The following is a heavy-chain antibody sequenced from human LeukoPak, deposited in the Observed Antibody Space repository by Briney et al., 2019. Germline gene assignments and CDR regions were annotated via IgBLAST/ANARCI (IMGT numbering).Heavy chain of an antibody. CDR2: IYSGGST. CDR1: GFTVSSNY. CDR3: AKSDCASDGCKLLNY. D-gene: IGHD3-10*01. J-gene: IGHJ4*02. Sequence: GGSLRLSCAASGFTVSSNYMSWVRQAPGKGLEWVSIIYSGGSTYYADSVKGRFTISRDNSKNTLYLQMKSLRAEDTAVYYCAKSDCASDGCKLLNYWGQGTLVTASS. V-gene: IGHV3-66*01.